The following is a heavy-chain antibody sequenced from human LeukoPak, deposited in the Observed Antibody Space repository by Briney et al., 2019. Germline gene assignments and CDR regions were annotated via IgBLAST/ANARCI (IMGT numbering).Heavy chain of an antibody. CDR1: GYTFTGYY. Sequence: ASVKVSCKASGYTFTGYYMDWVRQAPGQGLEWMGWIDPISGGTNSAPKFQGRVTMTRDTSISTAYMELSRLRSDDTAVYYCARDSVRGVISLVDYWGQGTLVTVSS. D-gene: IGHD3-10*01. J-gene: IGHJ4*02. CDR3: ARDSVRGVISLVDY. V-gene: IGHV1-2*02. CDR2: IDPISGGT.